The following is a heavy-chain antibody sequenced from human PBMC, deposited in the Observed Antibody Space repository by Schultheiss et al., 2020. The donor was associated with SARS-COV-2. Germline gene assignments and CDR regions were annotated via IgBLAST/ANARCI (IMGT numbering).Heavy chain of an antibody. V-gene: IGHV4-39*07. CDR3: ASLDGIAVAGVYYYGMDV. J-gene: IGHJ6*02. CDR2: IYYSGST. CDR1: GGSISSSSYY. Sequence: SETLSLTCTVSGGSISSSSYYWGWIRQPPGKGLEWIGSIYYSGSTYYNPSLKSRVTISVDTSKNQFSLKLSSVTAADTAVYYCASLDGIAVAGVYYYGMDVWGQGTTVTVSS. D-gene: IGHD6-19*01.